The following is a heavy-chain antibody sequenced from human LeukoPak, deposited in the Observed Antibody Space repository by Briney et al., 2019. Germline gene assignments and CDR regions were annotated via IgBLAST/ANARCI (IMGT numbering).Heavy chain of an antibody. D-gene: IGHD5-18*01. CDR3: AKEGTAMASSYFDY. CDR1: GFIFSNYA. J-gene: IGHJ4*02. Sequence: GGSLRLSCAASGFIFSNYAMSWVRQAPGKGLEWVAVISHDGTVQHYADSVKGRFTISRDNSDNTLYLQMNSLRDEDTAMYYCAKEGTAMASSYFDYWGQGTLITVSS. V-gene: IGHV3-30*18. CDR2: ISHDGTVQ.